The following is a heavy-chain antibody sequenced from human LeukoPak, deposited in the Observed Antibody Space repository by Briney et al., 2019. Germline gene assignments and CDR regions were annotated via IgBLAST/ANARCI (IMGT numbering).Heavy chain of an antibody. D-gene: IGHD6-13*01. CDR2: ISSSSSYI. J-gene: IGHJ4*02. V-gene: IGHV3-21*01. Sequence: GGSLRLSCAASGFTFSSYSMNWVRQAPGKGLEWVSSISSSSSYIYYADSVKGRFTISRVNAKNSLYLQMNSLRAEDTAVYYCARDLEQQLGFDYWGQGTLVTVSS. CDR1: GFTFSSYS. CDR3: ARDLEQQLGFDY.